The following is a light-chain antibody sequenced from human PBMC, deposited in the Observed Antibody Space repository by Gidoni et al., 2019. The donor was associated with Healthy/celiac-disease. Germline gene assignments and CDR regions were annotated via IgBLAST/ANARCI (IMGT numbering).Light chain of an antibody. V-gene: IGKV3-11*01. J-gene: IGKJ5*01. CDR1: QSVSSH. CDR3: QQRSNWPPEAT. CDR2: DAS. Sequence: IVLTQSPATLSLSPGERATLSCRASQSVSSHLAWYQQKPGQAPRLLIYDASNRATGIPARFSGSGSGTDFTLTISSLEPEDFAVYDCQQRSNWPPEATFGQGTRLEIK.